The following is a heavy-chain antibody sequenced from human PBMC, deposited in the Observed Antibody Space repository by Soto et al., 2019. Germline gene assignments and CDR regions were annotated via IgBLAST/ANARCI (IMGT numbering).Heavy chain of an antibody. D-gene: IGHD3-16*02. CDR1: GGSISSYY. Sequence: SETLSLTCTVSGGSISSYYWSWIRQPPGKGLEWIGYIYYSGSTNYNPSLKSRVTISVDTSKNQFSLKLSSVTAADTAVYYCARGLGLHLGELSLARPFDYWGQGTLVTVSS. CDR2: IYYSGST. CDR3: ARGLGLHLGELSLARPFDY. V-gene: IGHV4-59*01. J-gene: IGHJ4*02.